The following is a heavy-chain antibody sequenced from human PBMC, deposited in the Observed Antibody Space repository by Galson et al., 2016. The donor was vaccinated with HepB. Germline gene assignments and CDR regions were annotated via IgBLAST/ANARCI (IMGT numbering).Heavy chain of an antibody. J-gene: IGHJ3*02. V-gene: IGHV3-21*01. CDR2: ISSSTTYI. D-gene: IGHD5-24*01. CDR3: TRIRDAYSPHTVAFDI. CDR1: GFTFSRDS. Sequence: SLRLSCAASGFTFSRDSMNWVRQAPGKGLEWVSSISSSTTYIYYADSVRGRLTNSRDNATYALFLQMSSLRAEDTAVYYCTRIRDAYSPHTVAFDIWGQGTMVTVSS.